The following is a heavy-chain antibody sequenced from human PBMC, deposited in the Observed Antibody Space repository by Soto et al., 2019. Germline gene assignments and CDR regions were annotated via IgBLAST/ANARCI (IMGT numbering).Heavy chain of an antibody. V-gene: IGHV3-33*01. CDR1: GFTFSSYG. Sequence: VQLVESGGGVVQPGRSLRLSCAASGFTFSSYGMHWVRQAPGKGLEWVAVIWYDGSNKYYADSVKGRFTISRDNSKNTLFLQMNSLRAEDTAVYYCARGGLLWFGEIEYWGQGTLVTVSS. CDR3: ARGGLLWFGEIEY. D-gene: IGHD3-10*01. CDR2: IWYDGSNK. J-gene: IGHJ4*02.